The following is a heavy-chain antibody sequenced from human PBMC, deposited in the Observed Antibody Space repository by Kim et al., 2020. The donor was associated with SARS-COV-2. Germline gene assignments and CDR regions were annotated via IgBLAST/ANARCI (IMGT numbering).Heavy chain of an antibody. CDR2: ILPFFGTT. D-gene: IGHD3-10*01. CDR1: GGTFSNYA. V-gene: IGHV1-69*13. CDR3: AIFGSRGGRGGYGSGTYGYHYNAMDV. J-gene: IGHJ6*02. Sequence: SVKVSCEASGGTFSNYAIIWVRQAPGQGLEWMGGILPFFGTTHYAQKFQGRVTITESTTTAYMELSSLISDDTAVYYCAIFGSRGGRGGYGSGTYGYHYNAMDVWGQGTTVTVSS.